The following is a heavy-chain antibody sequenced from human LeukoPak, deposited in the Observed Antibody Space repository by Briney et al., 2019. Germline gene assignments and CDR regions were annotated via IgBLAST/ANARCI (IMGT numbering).Heavy chain of an antibody. V-gene: IGHV4-59*12. CDR2: IYYSGST. D-gene: IGHD2-2*01. CDR3: ARDGGASCYPGCFDY. Sequence: SETLSLTCTVSGGSISSYYWSWIRQPPGKGLEWIGYIYYSGSTNYNPSLKSRVTISVDTSKNQFSLKLSSVTAADTAVYYCARDGGASCYPGCFDYWGQGTLVTVSS. J-gene: IGHJ4*02. CDR1: GGSISSYY.